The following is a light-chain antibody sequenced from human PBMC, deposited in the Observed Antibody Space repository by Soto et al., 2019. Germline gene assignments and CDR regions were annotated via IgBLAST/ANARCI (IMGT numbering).Light chain of an antibody. CDR3: QSYDNSLSVHVV. J-gene: IGLJ2*01. V-gene: IGLV3-21*02. CDR2: DDG. Sequence: SYELTQPPSVSVAPGQTARITCGGNNIGSERVHWYQHKPGQAPVLVVYDDGDRPSGIPERFSGSNSGNTASLSISRVEAGDEADYYCQSYDNSLSVHVVFGGGTKLTVL. CDR1: NIGSER.